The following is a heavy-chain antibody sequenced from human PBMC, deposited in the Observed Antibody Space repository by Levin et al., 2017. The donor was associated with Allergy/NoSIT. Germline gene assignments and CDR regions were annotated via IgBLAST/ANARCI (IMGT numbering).Heavy chain of an antibody. J-gene: IGHJ4*02. Sequence: GGSLRLSCAASGFTFSSYGMHWVRQAPGKGLEWVALIWYDGSNKYYADSVKGRFTISRDNSKNTLYLQMNSLRAEDTAVYYCARRWWELSVEPFDYWGQGTLVTVSS. CDR3: ARRWWELSVEPFDY. V-gene: IGHV3-33*01. D-gene: IGHD1-26*01. CDR2: IWYDGSNK. CDR1: GFTFSSYG.